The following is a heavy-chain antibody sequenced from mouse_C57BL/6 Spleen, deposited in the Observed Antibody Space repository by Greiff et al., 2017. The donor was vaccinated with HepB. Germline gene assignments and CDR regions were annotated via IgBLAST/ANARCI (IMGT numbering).Heavy chain of an antibody. Sequence: VQLKQSGPELVKPGASVKISCKASGYSFTDYNMNWVKQSNGKSLEWIGVINPNYGTTSYNQKFKGKATLTVDQSSSTAYMQLNSLTSEDSAVYYCASQGGYSYYAMDYWGQGTSVTVSS. CDR2: INPNYGTT. J-gene: IGHJ4*01. V-gene: IGHV1-39*01. D-gene: IGHD2-3*01. CDR3: ASQGGYSYYAMDY. CDR1: GYSFTDYN.